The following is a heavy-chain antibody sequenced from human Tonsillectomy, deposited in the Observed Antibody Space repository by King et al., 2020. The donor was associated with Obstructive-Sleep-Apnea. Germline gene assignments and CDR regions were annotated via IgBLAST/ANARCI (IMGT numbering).Heavy chain of an antibody. CDR1: VGSISSYS. J-gene: IGHJ3*02. D-gene: IGHD4-23*01. V-gene: IGHV4-59*01. CDR2: IYNTGST. CDR3: ARVWSTVVTNDAFDI. Sequence: QLQESGPGLVKPSETLSLTCTVSVGSISSYSWTWIRQPPGKGLEWIGYIYNTGSTNYNPSLKSRVTISIDTSKNQFSLKLSSVTAADTAVYYCARVWSTVVTNDAFDIWGQGTMVTVSS.